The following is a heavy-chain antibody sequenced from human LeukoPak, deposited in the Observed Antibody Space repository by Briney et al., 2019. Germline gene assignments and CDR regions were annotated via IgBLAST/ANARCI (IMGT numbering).Heavy chain of an antibody. CDR2: INPNSGGT. Sequence: GASVKVSCKASGYTFTSYYMHWVRQAPGQGLEWMGWINPNSGGTNYAQKFQGRVTMTRDTSISTAYMELSRLRSDDTAVYYCAREGDPFYYGSGSLFDYWGQGTLVTVSS. CDR1: GYTFTSYY. J-gene: IGHJ4*02. D-gene: IGHD3-10*01. CDR3: AREGDPFYYGSGSLFDY. V-gene: IGHV1-2*02.